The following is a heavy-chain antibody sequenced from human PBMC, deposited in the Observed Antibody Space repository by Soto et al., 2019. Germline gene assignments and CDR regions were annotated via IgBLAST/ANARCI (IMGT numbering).Heavy chain of an antibody. Sequence: QVQLQESGPGLVKPSQTLSLTCTVSGGSISSGGYYWSWIRQHPGKGLEWIGYIYYSGSTYYNPSQQSRVTLSVDTSKNQCHLKLSSVTAADTAVYYCAIEGEWLAFDYWGQGTLVTVSS. CDR3: AIEGEWLAFDY. CDR1: GGSISSGGYY. D-gene: IGHD5-12*01. CDR2: IYYSGST. J-gene: IGHJ4*02. V-gene: IGHV4-31*03.